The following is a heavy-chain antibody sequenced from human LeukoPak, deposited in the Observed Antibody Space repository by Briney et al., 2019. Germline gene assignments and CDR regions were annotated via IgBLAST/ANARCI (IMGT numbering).Heavy chain of an antibody. J-gene: IGHJ4*02. CDR1: GFTPSTYS. CDR3: ARDGGTPRDY. CDR2: ISNIGSTK. V-gene: IGHV3-48*02. Sequence: GGSLRLSCSASGFTPSTYSMNWVRQAPGKGLEWVSYISNIGSTKYYADSVKGRFTISRDNAKNSLYLQMNSLRDEDTAVYYCARDGGTPRDYWGQGTLVTVSS. D-gene: IGHD1-26*01.